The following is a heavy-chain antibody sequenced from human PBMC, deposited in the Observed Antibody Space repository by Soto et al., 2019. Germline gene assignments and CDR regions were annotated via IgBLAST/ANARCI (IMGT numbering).Heavy chain of an antibody. V-gene: IGHV1-46*01. CDR3: ARDHRGTNNDYSWWGFDP. CDR1: GYTFTRHW. D-gene: IGHD1-7*01. CDR2: INPSDDTT. J-gene: IGHJ5*02. Sequence: ASVKVSCKASGYTFTRHWMHWVRQAPGQGLEWMGIINPSDDTTSYAQKFQGRVTMTRDTSTSTVYMELTSLRSEDTAIYYCARDHRGTNNDYSWWGFDPWGQGTLVTVSS.